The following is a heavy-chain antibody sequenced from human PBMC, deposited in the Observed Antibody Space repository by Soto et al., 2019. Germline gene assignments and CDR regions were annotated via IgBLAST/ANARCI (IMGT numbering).Heavy chain of an antibody. CDR1: GFTFSNHA. V-gene: IGHV3-64*01. CDR2: ISSDGGST. Sequence: EVQLVESGGGLVQPGGSLRLSCAASGFTFSNHAMHWVRQPPGKGLEYVSAISSDGGSTQYANSVKARFTISRDNSKNTLSLQMGRLRAEDMAVYYFAGGSEVWFGELWHWGQGTRDTVSS. J-gene: IGHJ4*02. CDR3: AGGSEVWFGELWH. D-gene: IGHD3-10*01.